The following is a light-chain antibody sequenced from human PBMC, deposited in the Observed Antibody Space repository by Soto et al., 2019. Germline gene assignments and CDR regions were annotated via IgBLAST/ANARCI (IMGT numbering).Light chain of an antibody. V-gene: IGKV3-20*01. Sequence: EIVLTQSPGTLSLSPGERATLSCRASQTISSSFLAWYQQKPGQAPRLLIYRTSRRAPGIPDRFSGSWSWTDFTLTISRREPEDFAVYYCHQFGSSPLDTFGPGTKVEIK. CDR3: HQFGSSPLDT. CDR1: QTISSSF. J-gene: IGKJ3*01. CDR2: RTS.